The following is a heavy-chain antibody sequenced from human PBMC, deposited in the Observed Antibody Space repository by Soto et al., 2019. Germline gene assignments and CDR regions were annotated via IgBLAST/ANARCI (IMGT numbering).Heavy chain of an antibody. J-gene: IGHJ3*02. CDR2: ISYDGSNK. V-gene: IGHV3-30-3*01. CDR1: GFTFSSYA. Sequence: QVQLVESGGGVVQPGRSLRLSCAASGFTFSSYAMHWVRQAPGKGLEWVAVISYDGSNKYYADSVKGRFTISRDNSKNTLYLQMNSLRAEDTDVYYCARERRGSYSAFDSWGQGTMVTVSS. CDR3: ARERRGSYSAFDS. D-gene: IGHD1-26*01.